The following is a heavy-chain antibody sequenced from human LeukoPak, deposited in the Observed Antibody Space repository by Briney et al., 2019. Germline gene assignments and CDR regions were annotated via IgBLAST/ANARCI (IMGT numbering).Heavy chain of an antibody. CDR3: ARDSQYYYGSGANWFDP. CDR2: MNPSTGNT. Sequence: RASVKVSCKASGYTFTGYDINWVRQATGQGLEWMGWMNPSTGNTDYAQKFQGRVTMTRDTSISTAYMELSSLRPEDTAVYYCARDSQYYYGSGANWFDPWGQGTLVTVSS. CDR1: GYTFTGYD. J-gene: IGHJ5*02. D-gene: IGHD3-10*01. V-gene: IGHV1-8*01.